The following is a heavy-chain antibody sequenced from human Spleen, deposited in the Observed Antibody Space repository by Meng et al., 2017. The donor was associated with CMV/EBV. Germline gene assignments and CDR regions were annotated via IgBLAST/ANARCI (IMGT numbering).Heavy chain of an antibody. CDR3: ARGGYDFWSGYLSNWFDP. CDR1: GFSFSAYW. V-gene: IGHV3-74*01. CDR2: INTDGLRT. J-gene: IGHJ5*02. Sequence: GESLKISCAASGFSFSAYWMHWVRQVPGKGLVWVSRINTDGLRTVYADSVKGRFTISRDNAKNSLYLQMDSLRAADTAVYYCARGGYDFWSGYLSNWFDPWGQGTLVTVSS. D-gene: IGHD3-3*01.